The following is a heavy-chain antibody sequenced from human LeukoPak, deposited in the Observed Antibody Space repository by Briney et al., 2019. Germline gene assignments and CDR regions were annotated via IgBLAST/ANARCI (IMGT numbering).Heavy chain of an antibody. Sequence: ASVKVSCKASGYTFTNYGISWVRQAPGQGLEWMGWISAYNGNTNYAQKFQGRVTMTTDTSTSTAYMELRSLRSDDTAVYYCARDYGSGSYSNYYYMDVWGKGTTVTISS. CDR1: GYTFTNYG. J-gene: IGHJ6*03. CDR3: ARDYGSGSYSNYYYMDV. CDR2: ISAYNGNT. D-gene: IGHD3-10*01. V-gene: IGHV1-18*01.